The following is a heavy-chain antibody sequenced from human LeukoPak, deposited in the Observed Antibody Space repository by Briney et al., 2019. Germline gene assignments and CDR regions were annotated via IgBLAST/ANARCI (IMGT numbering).Heavy chain of an antibody. CDR2: INPNSGGT. D-gene: IGHD2-2*01. CDR1: GYTFTGYY. J-gene: IGHJ6*02. Sequence: ASVKVSCKASGYTFTGYYMHWVRQAPGQGLEWMGWINPNSGGTNYAQKFQGRVTKTRDTSISTAYMELSRLSSDDTAVYYCAACPLYYYYYGMDVWGQGTTVTVSS. CDR3: AACPLYYYYYGMDV. V-gene: IGHV1-2*02.